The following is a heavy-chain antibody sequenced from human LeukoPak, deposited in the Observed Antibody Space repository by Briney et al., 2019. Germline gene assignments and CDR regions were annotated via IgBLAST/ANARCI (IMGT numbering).Heavy chain of an antibody. CDR3: ARESGLAARPLAGYYYMDV. J-gene: IGHJ6*03. D-gene: IGHD6-6*01. Sequence: GASVKVSCKASGYIFTDYYLHWVRQAPGQGLEWMGWINAGNGNTKYSQEFQGRVTITRDTSASTAYMELSSLRSEDMAVYYCARESGLAARPLAGYYYMDVWGKGTTVTVSS. CDR1: GYIFTDYY. V-gene: IGHV1-3*03. CDR2: INAGNGNT.